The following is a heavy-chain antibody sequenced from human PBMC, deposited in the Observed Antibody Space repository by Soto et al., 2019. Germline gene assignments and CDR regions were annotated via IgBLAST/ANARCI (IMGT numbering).Heavy chain of an antibody. J-gene: IGHJ3*02. D-gene: IGHD3-16*01. CDR2: IYYSGST. CDR3: ASPTLGAFDI. Sequence: LSLTCTVSGVSISSSNYYWGWIRQPPGKWLEWIGSIYYSGSTAYNSSLKSRVTMSVDTSKNQLSLRLSSVTAADTAVYYCASPTLGAFDIWGQGTMVTVSS. CDR1: GVSISSSNYY. V-gene: IGHV4-39*01.